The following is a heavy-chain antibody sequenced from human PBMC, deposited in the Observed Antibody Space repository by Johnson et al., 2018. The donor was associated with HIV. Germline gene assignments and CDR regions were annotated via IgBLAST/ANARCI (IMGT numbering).Heavy chain of an antibody. J-gene: IGHJ3*02. V-gene: IGHV3-11*04. Sequence: QVQLVESGGGLVRPGGSLRLSCAASGFIFSDYYMRWIRQAPGRGLDWVSYISTSGSTINYADSVKGRFTISRDNAKKSLYLQMNSLRAEDTAVYYCARGRYAFDIWGQGTMVTVSS. CDR2: ISTSGSTI. CDR3: ARGRYAFDI. CDR1: GFIFSDYY.